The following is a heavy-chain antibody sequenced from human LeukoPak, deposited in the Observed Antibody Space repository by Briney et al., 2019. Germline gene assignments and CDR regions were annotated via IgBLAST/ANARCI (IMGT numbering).Heavy chain of an antibody. J-gene: IGHJ4*02. CDR3: ARDAAYGSGSPDY. CDR1: GFTVSSNS. CDR2: IYSDNT. D-gene: IGHD3-10*01. V-gene: IGHV3-53*01. Sequence: QPGGSLRLSCTVSGFTVSSNSMSWVRQAPGKGLEWVSFIYSDNTHYSDSVKGRFTISRDNAKNSLYLQMNSLRAEDTAVYYCARDAAYGSGSPDYWGQGTLVTVSS.